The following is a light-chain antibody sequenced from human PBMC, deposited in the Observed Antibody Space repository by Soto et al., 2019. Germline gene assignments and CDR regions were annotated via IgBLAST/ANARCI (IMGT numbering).Light chain of an antibody. Sequence: QSALAQPASVSGSPGQSITISCTGTGSDVGGYDYVSWYQHYPGKAPKVMIYEVTNRPSGVSNRFSGSKSGNTASLTSSGLLAEDEADYYCSSYTSSSTYVFGTGTKVTVL. CDR1: GSDVGGYDY. V-gene: IGLV2-14*01. J-gene: IGLJ1*01. CDR3: SSYTSSSTYV. CDR2: EVT.